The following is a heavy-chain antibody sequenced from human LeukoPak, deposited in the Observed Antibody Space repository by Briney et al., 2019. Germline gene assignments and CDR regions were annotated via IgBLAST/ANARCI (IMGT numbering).Heavy chain of an antibody. V-gene: IGHV3-66*03. CDR2: IRDSGEA. J-gene: IGHJ5*02. D-gene: IGHD3/OR15-3a*01. CDR1: GYIFSDYY. Sequence: PGGSLRLSCAVSGYIFSDYYMSWVRQAPGKGLEWVGLIRDSGEAFYADFARGRFAISRDESENTLYLQMNSLRVEDTAVYFCARDRAANQDWVEFDPWGQGTPVIVSS. CDR3: ARDRAANQDWVEFDP.